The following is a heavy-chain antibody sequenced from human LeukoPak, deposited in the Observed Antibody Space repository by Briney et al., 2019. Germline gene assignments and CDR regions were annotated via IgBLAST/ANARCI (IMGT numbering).Heavy chain of an antibody. CDR3: AKDAQGGFDYSNSLEY. CDR1: GFTFSHYG. D-gene: IGHD4-11*01. Sequence: GGSLGLSCAASGFTFSHYGMHWVRQAPGKGLEWVAVIWNDGTNRYYGDSVKGRFTISRDDSKNTVYLQMNGLRAGDTAVYYCAKDAQGGFDYSNSLEYRGQGTLVTVSS. J-gene: IGHJ4*02. V-gene: IGHV3-33*06. CDR2: IWNDGTNR.